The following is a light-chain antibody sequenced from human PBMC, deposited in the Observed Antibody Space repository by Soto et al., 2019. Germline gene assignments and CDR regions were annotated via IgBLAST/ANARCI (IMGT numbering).Light chain of an antibody. CDR3: MKALQNPWK. CDR2: LGS. Sequence: DIVITHSPRSLPVTPVEPASISFMSRHLLLHSNGNHYLDWYLQKPGQSPQLLIYLGSSRASGVPDRFSGSGSGTDFTLKISRVEADDVGVYYCMKALQNPWKFGQGTKVDIK. V-gene: IGKV2-28*01. CDR1: HLLLHSNGNHY. J-gene: IGKJ1*01.